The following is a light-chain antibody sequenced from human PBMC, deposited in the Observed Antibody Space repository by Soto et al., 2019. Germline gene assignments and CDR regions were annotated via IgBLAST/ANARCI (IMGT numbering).Light chain of an antibody. CDR2: DAS. V-gene: IGKV1-5*01. CDR3: QQYNSYSRG. J-gene: IGKJ1*01. CDR1: QSIGTW. Sequence: DIQMTQSPSTLSASVGDRVTITCRASQSIGTWLAWYQHKPGRAPKLLIYDASTLEGGVPSRFSGSRSGTEFTFTISSLQPDDFATCYCQQYNSYSRGFGQETKVDIK.